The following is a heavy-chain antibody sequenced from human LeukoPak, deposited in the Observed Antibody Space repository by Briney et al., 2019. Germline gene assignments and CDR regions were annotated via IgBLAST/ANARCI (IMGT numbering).Heavy chain of an antibody. CDR2: IYTSGST. V-gene: IGHV4-4*07. CDR1: GGSISSYY. CDR3: AAIVGATNYYYMDV. Sequence: SETLSLTCTVSGGSISSYYWSWIRQPAGKGLEWLGRIYTSGSTNYNPSLKSRVTMSVDTSKNQFSLKLSSVTAADTAVYYCAAIVGATNYYYMDVWGKGTTVTISS. D-gene: IGHD1-26*01. J-gene: IGHJ6*03.